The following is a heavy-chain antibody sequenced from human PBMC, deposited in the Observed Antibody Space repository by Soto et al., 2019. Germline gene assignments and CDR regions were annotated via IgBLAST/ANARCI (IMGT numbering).Heavy chain of an antibody. CDR1: GFTFSGCA. V-gene: IGHV3-23*01. CDR2: ISFSGDIT. CDR3: AKGGFWVHHGMDA. J-gene: IGHJ6*02. Sequence: EVQLLESGGGLVQPGGSLRLSCAASGFTFSGCAMSWVRQAPGKGLEWVSSISFSGDITYYADSVKGRFTISRDNSKNTLYMEMNSLRVEDTAVYHCAKGGFWVHHGMDAWCQGTTVTVSS. D-gene: IGHD3-16*01.